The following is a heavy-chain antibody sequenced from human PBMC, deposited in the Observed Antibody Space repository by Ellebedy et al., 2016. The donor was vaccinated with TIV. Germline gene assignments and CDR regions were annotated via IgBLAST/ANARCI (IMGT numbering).Heavy chain of an antibody. CDR1: GFTFSSHW. CDR3: ATTLRGGYTYGLHY. V-gene: IGHV3-7*01. CDR2: IKQDGSET. D-gene: IGHD5-18*01. J-gene: IGHJ4*02. Sequence: PGGSLRLSCAASGFTFSSHWMSWVRQAPGKGLEWVANIKQDGSETYSVDSVEGRFTISRDNAKNSLYLQMNSRRAEETAVYYCATTLRGGYTYGLHYWGQGTLVTVSS.